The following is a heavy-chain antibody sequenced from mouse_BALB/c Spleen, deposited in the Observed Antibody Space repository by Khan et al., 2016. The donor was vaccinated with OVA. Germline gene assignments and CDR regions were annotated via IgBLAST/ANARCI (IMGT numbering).Heavy chain of an antibody. D-gene: IGHD4-1*01. V-gene: IGHV5-6*01. CDR2: ISSGGDYT. CDR1: GFTFSSYG. CDR3: ASHLTGSFAY. J-gene: IGHJ3*01. Sequence: EVQLVESGGDLVKPGGSLKLSCAASGFTFSSYGMSWVRQTPDKRLEWVATISSGGDYTYYPDSVRGRFTISIDNAKNHLFLKMSSLKSEDTDMYYCASHLTGSFAYWGQGTLVTVSA.